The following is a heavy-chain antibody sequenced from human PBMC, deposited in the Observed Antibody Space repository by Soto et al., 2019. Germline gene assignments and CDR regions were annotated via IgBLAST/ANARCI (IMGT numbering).Heavy chain of an antibody. CDR3: SRGTSIPASGDY. J-gene: IGHJ4*01. CDR2: VSAYNGER. Sequence: QVQLVQSGAEVKKPGASVKVSCKASGYTFTNYGINWVRQAPGQGLEWLGWVSAYNGERRYAQRVQARVIMTTDTSTPTAYMELRSLRSADTAVYYCSRGTSIPASGDYWGQGTLVTVSS. D-gene: IGHD6-6*01. CDR1: GYTFTNYG. V-gene: IGHV1-18*01.